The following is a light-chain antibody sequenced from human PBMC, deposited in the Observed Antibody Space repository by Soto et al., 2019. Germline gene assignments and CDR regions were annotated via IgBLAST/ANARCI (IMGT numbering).Light chain of an antibody. CDR3: SSYTTISTYV. J-gene: IGLJ1*01. V-gene: IGLV2-14*03. CDR2: DVR. Sequence: QSVLTQPASGSGSPGQSITISCTGTSSDVGGYNYVSWYQQHPGKAPKLMIYDVRNRPSGVSNRFSGSKSVNTASLTISGLQAEDEADYYCSSYTTISTYVFGTGTKLTVL. CDR1: SSDVGGYNY.